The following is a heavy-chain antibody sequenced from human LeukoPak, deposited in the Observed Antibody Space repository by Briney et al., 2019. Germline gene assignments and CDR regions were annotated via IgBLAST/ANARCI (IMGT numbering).Heavy chain of an antibody. CDR3: ARVDYGGNVPFDY. Sequence: GRSLRLSCAASGFTFSSYGMHWVRQAPGKGLEWVAVISYDGSNKYYADSVKGRFTISRDNSKNTLYLQMNSLRAEDTAVYYCARVDYGGNVPFDYWGQGTLVTVSS. D-gene: IGHD4-23*01. V-gene: IGHV3-30*03. J-gene: IGHJ4*02. CDR1: GFTFSSYG. CDR2: ISYDGSNK.